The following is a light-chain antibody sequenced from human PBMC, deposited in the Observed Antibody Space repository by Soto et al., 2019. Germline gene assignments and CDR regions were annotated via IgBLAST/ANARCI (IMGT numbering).Light chain of an antibody. J-gene: IGKJ4*01. Sequence: DIQMTQSPSTLSASVGDRVTITCRASQSISSWLAWYQQKPGKAPNLLIYKASSLGSGVPSRFSGSGSETAFTLTISSLQPDDFATYYCQQYNSCPLTFCGGTKVEIK. CDR2: KAS. V-gene: IGKV1-5*03. CDR1: QSISSW. CDR3: QQYNSCPLT.